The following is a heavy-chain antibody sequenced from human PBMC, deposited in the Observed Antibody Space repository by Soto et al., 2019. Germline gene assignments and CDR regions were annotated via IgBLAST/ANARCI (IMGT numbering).Heavy chain of an antibody. CDR1: GYSFTSYW. D-gene: IGHD3-16*01. Sequence: GESLKISCKGSGYSFTSYWIGWVRQMPGKGLEWMGIIYPGDSDTRYSPSFQGQVTISADKSISTAYLQWSSLKASDTAMYYCARHSKGGQYYYYYYMDVWGKGTTVTVSS. CDR2: IYPGDSDT. CDR3: ARHSKGGQYYYYYYMDV. V-gene: IGHV5-51*01. J-gene: IGHJ6*03.